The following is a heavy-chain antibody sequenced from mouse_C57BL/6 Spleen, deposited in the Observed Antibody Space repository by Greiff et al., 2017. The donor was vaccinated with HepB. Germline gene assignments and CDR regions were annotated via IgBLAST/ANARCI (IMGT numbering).Heavy chain of an antibody. J-gene: IGHJ4*01. CDR3: ANYGSTHYYAMDY. Sequence: VQLQESGAELARPGASVKLSCKASGYTFTSYGISWVKQRTGQGLEWIGEIYPRSGNTYYNEKFKGKATLTADKSSSTAYMELRSLTSEDSAVYFCANYGSTHYYAMDYWGQGTSVTVSS. CDR2: IYPRSGNT. D-gene: IGHD1-1*01. V-gene: IGHV1-81*01. CDR1: GYTFTSYG.